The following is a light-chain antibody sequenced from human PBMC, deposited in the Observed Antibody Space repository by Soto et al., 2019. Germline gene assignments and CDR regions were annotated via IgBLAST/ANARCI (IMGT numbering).Light chain of an antibody. CDR3: AAWDVSLNGLYV. CDR2: SNN. Sequence: QSVLTQPPSASGTPGQRVTISCSGSSSNIGSNTVSWYQHLPGTAPKLLIYSNNQRPSGVPDRFSGSKSGSSASLAISGLQSEDEADYFCAAWDVSLNGLYVFGSGTKQTVL. J-gene: IGLJ1*01. CDR1: SSNIGSNT. V-gene: IGLV1-44*01.